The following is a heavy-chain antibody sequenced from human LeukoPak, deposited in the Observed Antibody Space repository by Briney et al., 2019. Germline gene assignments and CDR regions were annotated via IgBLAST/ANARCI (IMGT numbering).Heavy chain of an antibody. J-gene: IGHJ6*02. Sequence: GASVKVSCKASGYTFTNYDITWVRQATGQGLEWMGWMNPNRGNTGYAQKFQGRVTMTRNNSISTAYMELSSLTSEDTAVYYCARDGQMVRGVIYGVDVWGQGTTVTVSS. CDR3: ARDGQMVRGVIYGVDV. CDR2: MNPNRGNT. V-gene: IGHV1-8*01. D-gene: IGHD3-10*01. CDR1: GYTFTNYD.